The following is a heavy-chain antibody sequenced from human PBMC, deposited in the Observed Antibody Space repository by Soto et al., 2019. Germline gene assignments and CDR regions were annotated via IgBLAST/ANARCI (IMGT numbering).Heavy chain of an antibody. V-gene: IGHV3-23*01. J-gene: IGHJ4*02. CDR3: AKEQGRVAAALDY. Sequence: GGSLRLSCAASGFTFSGYGMSWVRQAPGKGLEWVSSITSSGSNTYYVDSVKGRFTISRDNSKNTLYLQMNSLTVEDTAVYYWAKEQGRVAAALDYWGQGTLVTVSS. D-gene: IGHD6-13*01. CDR1: GFTFSGYG. CDR2: ITSSGSNT.